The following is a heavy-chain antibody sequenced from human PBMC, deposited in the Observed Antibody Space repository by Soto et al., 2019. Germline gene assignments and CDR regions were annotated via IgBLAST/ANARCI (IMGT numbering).Heavy chain of an antibody. V-gene: IGHV1-18*04. Sequence: ASVKVSCKASGYTFTSYGLSWVRQAPGQGLEWMGWISAYNGNTNYAQKLQGRVTMTTDTSTSTAYMELRSLRSDDTAVYYCATYSYGDYVYYYGMDVWGQGTTVTVSS. D-gene: IGHD4-17*01. CDR1: GYTFTSYG. CDR2: ISAYNGNT. J-gene: IGHJ6*02. CDR3: ATYSYGDYVYYYGMDV.